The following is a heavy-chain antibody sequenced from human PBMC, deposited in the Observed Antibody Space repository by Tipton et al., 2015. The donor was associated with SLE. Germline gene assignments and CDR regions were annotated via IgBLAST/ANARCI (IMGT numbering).Heavy chain of an antibody. CDR3: ARHDGIVVGAPFDY. D-gene: IGHD1-26*01. Sequence: TLSLTCTVSGGSIRSGSYYWSWIRQPAGKGLEWIGHIYTSGSTNYNPSLKSRVTISVDTSKNQFSLKLSSVTAADTAVYYCARHDGIVVGAPFDYWGQGTLVTVSS. CDR2: IYTSGST. CDR1: GGSIRSGSYY. V-gene: IGHV4-61*09. J-gene: IGHJ4*02.